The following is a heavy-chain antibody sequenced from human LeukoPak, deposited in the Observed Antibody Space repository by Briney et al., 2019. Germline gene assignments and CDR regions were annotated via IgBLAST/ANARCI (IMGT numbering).Heavy chain of an antibody. Sequence: GGSLRLSCAASGFTFDDYGMSWVRQAPGKGLEWVSGINWNGGSTGCADSVKGRFTISRDNANNSLYLQMDSLRAEDTAIYYCARTDPFYYDNIAYTGFDYWGQGTVVTVSS. CDR2: INWNGGST. CDR3: ARTDPFYYDNIAYTGFDY. D-gene: IGHD3-22*01. V-gene: IGHV3-20*04. CDR1: GFTFDDYG. J-gene: IGHJ4*02.